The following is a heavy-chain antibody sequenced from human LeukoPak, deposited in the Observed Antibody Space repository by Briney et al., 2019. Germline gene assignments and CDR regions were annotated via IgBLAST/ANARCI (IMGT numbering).Heavy chain of an antibody. Sequence: ASETLSLTCAVYGGSFSGYYWSWIRQPPGKGLEWIGEINHSGSTNYNPSLKSRVTISVDTSKNQFSLKLRSVTAADTAVYYCARLPDYYDSSGYSRGPYGMDVWGQGTTVTVSS. J-gene: IGHJ6*02. CDR2: INHSGST. D-gene: IGHD3-22*01. V-gene: IGHV4-34*01. CDR3: ARLPDYYDSSGYSRGPYGMDV. CDR1: GGSFSGYY.